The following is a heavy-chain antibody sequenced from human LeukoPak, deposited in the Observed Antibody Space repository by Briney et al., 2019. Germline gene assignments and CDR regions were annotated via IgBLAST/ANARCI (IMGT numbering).Heavy chain of an antibody. J-gene: IGHJ4*02. D-gene: IGHD3-10*01. CDR3: ARDTGYYGSGSYYEYFDY. CDR2: IYYSGST. V-gene: IGHV4-39*07. CDR1: GGSISSSSYY. Sequence: PSETLSLTCTVSGGSISSSSYYWGWIRQPPGKGLEWIGSIYYSGSTYYNPSLKSRVTISVDTSKNQFSLKLSSVTAADTAVYYCARDTGYYGSGSYYEYFDYWGQGTLVTVSS.